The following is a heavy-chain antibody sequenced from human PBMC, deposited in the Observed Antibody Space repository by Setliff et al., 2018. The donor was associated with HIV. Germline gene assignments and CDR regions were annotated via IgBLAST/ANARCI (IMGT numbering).Heavy chain of an antibody. CDR1: GGTFSSYA. V-gene: IGHV1-69*06. J-gene: IGHJ6*02. Sequence: ASVKVSCKASGGTFSSYAISWVRQAPGQGLEWMARIIPIFGTANYAHKFQGRVTITADKSTSTAYMELSSLRSEDTALYYCARDKADFGEGMDVWGQGTTVTV. CDR3: ARDKADFGEGMDV. CDR2: IIPIFGTA. D-gene: IGHD3-10*01.